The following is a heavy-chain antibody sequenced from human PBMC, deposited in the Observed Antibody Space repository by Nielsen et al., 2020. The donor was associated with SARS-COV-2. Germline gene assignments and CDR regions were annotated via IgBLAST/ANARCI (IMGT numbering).Heavy chain of an antibody. CDR3: AREAPGSSWSFYYYYGMDV. V-gene: IGHV1-18*01. Sequence: WVRQAPGQGLEWMGWISAYNGNTNYAQKLQGRVTMTTDTSTSTAYMELRSLRSDDTAVYYCAREAPGSSWSFYYYYGMDVWGQGTTVTVSS. D-gene: IGHD6-13*01. CDR2: ISAYNGNT. J-gene: IGHJ6*02.